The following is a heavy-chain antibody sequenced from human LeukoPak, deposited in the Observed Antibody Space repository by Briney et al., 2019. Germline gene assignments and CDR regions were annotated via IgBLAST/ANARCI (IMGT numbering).Heavy chain of an antibody. D-gene: IGHD3-10*01. CDR1: GGTFSSYA. V-gene: IGHV1-69*13. Sequence: ASVKVSCKASGGTFSSYAIGWVRQAPGQGLEWMGGIIPIFGTANYAQKFQGRVTITADESTSTAYMELSSLRSEDTAVYYCARGWIFTMVRGTNWFDPWGQGTLVTVSS. CDR3: ARGWIFTMVRGTNWFDP. J-gene: IGHJ5*02. CDR2: IIPIFGTA.